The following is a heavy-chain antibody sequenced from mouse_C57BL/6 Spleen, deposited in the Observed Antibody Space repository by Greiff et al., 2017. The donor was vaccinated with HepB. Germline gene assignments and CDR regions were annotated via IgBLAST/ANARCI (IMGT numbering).Heavy chain of an antibody. CDR1: GFTFSDYY. CDR3: ARQGVYYDYYAMDY. Sequence: EVQLVESGGGLVQPGGSLKLSCAASGFTFSDYYMYWVRQTPEKRLEWVAYISNGGGSTYYPDTVKGRFTISRDNAKNTLYLQMSRLKSEDTAMYYCARQGVYYDYYAMDYWGQGTSVTVSS. J-gene: IGHJ4*01. V-gene: IGHV5-12*01. CDR2: ISNGGGST. D-gene: IGHD2-1*01.